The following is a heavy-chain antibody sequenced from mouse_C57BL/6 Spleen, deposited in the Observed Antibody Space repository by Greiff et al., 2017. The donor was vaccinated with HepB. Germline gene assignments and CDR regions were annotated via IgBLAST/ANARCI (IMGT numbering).Heavy chain of an antibody. CDR1: GFTFSDYG. J-gene: IGHJ2*01. V-gene: IGHV5-17*01. CDR2: ISSGSSTI. CDR3: ARPYYGSSYAYYDY. Sequence: EVKLQESGGGLVKPGGSLKLSCAASGFTFSDYGMHWVRQAPEKGLEWVAYISSGSSTIYYADTVKGRFTISRDNAKNTLFLQMTSLRSEDTAMYYCARPYYGSSYAYYDYWGQGTTLTVSS. D-gene: IGHD1-1*01.